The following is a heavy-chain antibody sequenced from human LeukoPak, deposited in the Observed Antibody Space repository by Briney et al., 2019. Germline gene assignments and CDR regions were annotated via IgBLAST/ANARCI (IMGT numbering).Heavy chain of an antibody. Sequence: ASVKVSCKASGYTFTGYYMHWVRQAPGQGLEWMGIINPSGGSTSYAQKFQGRVTMTRDTSTSTVYMELSSLRSEDTAVYYCARGVRRNWNYDYGMDVWGQGTTVTVSS. D-gene: IGHD1-7*01. J-gene: IGHJ6*02. CDR3: ARGVRRNWNYDYGMDV. CDR1: GYTFTGYY. CDR2: INPSGGST. V-gene: IGHV1-46*01.